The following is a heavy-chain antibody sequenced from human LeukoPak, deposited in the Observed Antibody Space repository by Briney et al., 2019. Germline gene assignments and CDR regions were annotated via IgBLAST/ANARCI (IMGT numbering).Heavy chain of an antibody. D-gene: IGHD6-13*01. V-gene: IGHV4-34*01. CDR3: ARTGAYSSSWEYDY. J-gene: IGHJ4*02. CDR2: INHSGST. Sequence: PSETLSLTCAVYGGSFSGYYWSWIRQPPGKGLEWIGEINHSGSTNYNPSLKSRVTIPVDTSKNQFSLKLSSVTAADTAVYYCARTGAYSSSWEYDYWGQGTLVTVSS. CDR1: GGSFSGYY.